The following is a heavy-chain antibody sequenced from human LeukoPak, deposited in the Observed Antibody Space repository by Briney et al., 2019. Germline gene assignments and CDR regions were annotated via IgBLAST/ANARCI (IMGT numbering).Heavy chain of an antibody. Sequence: SETLSLTCTVSGGSISSSGYYWGWIRQPPGKGLEWIGSIYYSGSTYYNPSLKSRVTISVDTSKNRFSLKLSSVTAADTAVYYCARGRRSGYYDFWSGYSDYWGQGTLVTVSS. D-gene: IGHD3-3*01. V-gene: IGHV4-39*07. CDR1: GGSISSSGYY. CDR3: ARGRRSGYYDFWSGYSDY. CDR2: IYYSGST. J-gene: IGHJ4*02.